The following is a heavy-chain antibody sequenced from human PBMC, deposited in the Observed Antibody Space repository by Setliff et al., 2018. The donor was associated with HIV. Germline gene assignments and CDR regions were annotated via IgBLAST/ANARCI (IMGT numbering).Heavy chain of an antibody. CDR1: GFSVSNYY. V-gene: IGHV3-66*02. CDR2: IYSGGDS. CDR3: ARSRLYNSALDY. J-gene: IGHJ4*02. D-gene: IGHD3-10*01. Sequence: PGGSLRLSCAASGFSVSNYYMAWVRQAPGKGLEWVSTIYSGGDSYHADSVKGRSTLSRDNSKNTLYLQMNSLRPEDTAIYYCARSRLYNSALDYWGQGTLVTVSS.